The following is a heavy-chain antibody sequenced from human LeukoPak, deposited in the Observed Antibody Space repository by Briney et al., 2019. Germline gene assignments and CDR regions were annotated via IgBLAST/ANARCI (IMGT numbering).Heavy chain of an antibody. CDR3: AKSAAVPGSNWFDP. V-gene: IGHV3-23*01. CDR2: ISGSGGST. Sequence: GGSLRLSCAASGFTFSSYAMNWVRQAPGKGLEWVSTISGSGGSTYYADSVKGRFTISRDNSKNTLYLQMNSLRAEDTAAYYCAKSAAVPGSNWFDPWGQGTLVTVSS. J-gene: IGHJ5*02. CDR1: GFTFSSYA. D-gene: IGHD6-19*01.